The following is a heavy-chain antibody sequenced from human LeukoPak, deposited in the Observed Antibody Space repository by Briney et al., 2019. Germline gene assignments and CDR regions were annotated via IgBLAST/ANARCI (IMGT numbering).Heavy chain of an antibody. CDR1: GFTFSNYW. D-gene: IGHD1-1*01. J-gene: IGHJ4*02. CDR3: VRQYIYLHLDY. CDR2: INRDGSGT. V-gene: IGHV3-74*01. Sequence: GGSLRLSCAASGFTFSNYWMHWVRQAPGKGLVWVSRINRDGSGTIYADSVKGRFTISRDNAKNTIYLTMNSLRAEDAAVYSCVRQYIYLHLDYWGQGTLVTVSS.